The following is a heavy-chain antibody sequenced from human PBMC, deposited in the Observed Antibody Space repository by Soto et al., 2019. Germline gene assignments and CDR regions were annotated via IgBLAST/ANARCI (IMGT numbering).Heavy chain of an antibody. J-gene: IGHJ5*02. CDR1: EYSFTGHY. Sequence: ASVKVSCKASEYSFTGHYLHWVRLAPGQGLEWMGWIDPKSGDTKYAQKFQDRVTMTRDTSISTAYMDLSRLTSDDTAVYYCARDKDKSGYDYFDTWGQGTLVTVSS. V-gene: IGHV1-2*02. CDR2: IDPKSGDT. D-gene: IGHD3-22*01. CDR3: ARDKDKSGYDYFDT.